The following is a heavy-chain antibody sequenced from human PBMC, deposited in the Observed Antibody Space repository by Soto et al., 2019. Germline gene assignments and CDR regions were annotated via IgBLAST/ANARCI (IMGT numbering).Heavy chain of an antibody. CDR1: GFTFTTYA. CDR2: ISATGGGT. CDR3: AKCYSSGWYFLDY. D-gene: IGHD6-19*01. J-gene: IGHJ4*02. Sequence: EVQLLESGGGLVQPGGSLRLSCAASGFTFTTYAMSWVRQAPGKGLEWVSGISATGGGTFYADSVKGRFTISRDNSKNPLYLQMNSPRAEDTAVYYWAKCYSSGWYFLDYWGQGTLVTVSS. V-gene: IGHV3-23*01.